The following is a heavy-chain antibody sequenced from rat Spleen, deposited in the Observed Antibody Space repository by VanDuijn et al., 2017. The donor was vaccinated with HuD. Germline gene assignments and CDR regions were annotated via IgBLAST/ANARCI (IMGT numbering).Heavy chain of an antibody. CDR3: ARHPQLGAYWYFDF. CDR1: GFTFRDYA. D-gene: IGHD5-1*01. Sequence: EVQLVESGGGFEQPGRSLKFSCVASGFTFRDYAMAWVRQAPKQGLEWVATILYDTTNTYYRDSVRGRFTISRDNAKNTLYLQMDSLRSEDTATYYCARHPQLGAYWYFDFWGPGTMVTVSS. J-gene: IGHJ1*01. CDR2: ILYDTTNT. V-gene: IGHV5-17*01.